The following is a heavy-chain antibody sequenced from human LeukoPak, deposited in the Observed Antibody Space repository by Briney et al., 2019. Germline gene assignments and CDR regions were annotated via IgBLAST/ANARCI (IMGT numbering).Heavy chain of an antibody. V-gene: IGHV7-4-1*02. D-gene: IGHD6-13*01. CDR3: ARGLGLAAAVPPDY. CDR2: INTNTGNP. J-gene: IGHJ4*02. CDR1: GGTFSSYA. Sequence: ASVKVSCKASGGTFSSYAISWVRQAPGQGLEWMGWINTNTGNPTYAQGFTGRFVFSLDTSVSTAYLQISSLKAEDTAVYYCARGLGLAAAVPPDYWGQGTLVTVSS.